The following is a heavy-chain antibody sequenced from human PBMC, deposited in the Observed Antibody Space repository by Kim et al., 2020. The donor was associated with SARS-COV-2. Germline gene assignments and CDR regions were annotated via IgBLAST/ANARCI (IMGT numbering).Heavy chain of an antibody. CDR2: ITKSSTTI. CDR3: VRDRMGGAFDV. Sequence: GGSLRLSCATSGFTFSDYDMNWVRQAPGKGLEWLSFITKSSTTIYYADSVEGRFTISRDNAKNSLFLQMNSLRDEDTALYYCVRDRMGGAFDVWGQGTMV. V-gene: IGHV3-48*02. D-gene: IGHD3-16*01. J-gene: IGHJ3*01. CDR1: GFTFSDYD.